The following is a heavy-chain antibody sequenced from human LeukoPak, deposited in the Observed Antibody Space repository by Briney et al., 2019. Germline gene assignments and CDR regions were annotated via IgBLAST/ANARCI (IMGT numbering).Heavy chain of an antibody. CDR2: IWYDGSNK. V-gene: IGHV3-33*01. Sequence: GRSLRLSCAASGFTFSSYGMHWVRQAPGKGLEGVAVIWYDGSNKYYADSVKGRFTISRDNSKNTLYLQMNSLRAEDTAVYYCARGSIAAAGYYFDYWGQGTLVTVSS. CDR1: GFTFSSYG. CDR3: ARGSIAAAGYYFDY. D-gene: IGHD6-13*01. J-gene: IGHJ4*02.